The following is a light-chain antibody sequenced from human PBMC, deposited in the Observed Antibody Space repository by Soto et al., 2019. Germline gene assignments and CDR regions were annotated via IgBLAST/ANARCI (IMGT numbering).Light chain of an antibody. J-gene: IGLJ2*01. CDR3: TSYPSRDTVV. CDR1: SSDVGTYNR. CDR2: EVK. V-gene: IGLV2-18*02. Sequence: QSALTQPPSVSGSPGQSVTISCTGTSSDVGTYNRVSWYQQPPGTAPKLMIYEVKIRPSGVPDRFSGSKSGNTASLTISGLQAEDEADYYCTSYPSRDTVVFGGGTKLTVL.